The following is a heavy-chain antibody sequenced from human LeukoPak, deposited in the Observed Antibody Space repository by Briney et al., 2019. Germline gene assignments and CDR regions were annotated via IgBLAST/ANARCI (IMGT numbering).Heavy chain of an antibody. D-gene: IGHD1-1*01. CDR2: IYTTEST. CDR1: GGSISTYY. J-gene: IGHJ4*02. V-gene: IGHV4-4*09. CDR3: ARRRTTGTTGYFDY. Sequence: SETLSLTCTVSGGSISTYYWSWIRQPPGKGLEWIGYIYTTESTNYNPSLESRVTISVDTSENQFSLMLSSVTAADTAFYYCARRRTTGTTGYFDYWGQGILVTVSS.